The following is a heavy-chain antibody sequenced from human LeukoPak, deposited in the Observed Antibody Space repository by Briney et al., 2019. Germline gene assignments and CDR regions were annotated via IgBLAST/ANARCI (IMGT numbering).Heavy chain of an antibody. CDR3: ARGDDRDAFDI. Sequence: SETLSLTCRDYGGSSSDYYWSWIRQPAGKGLEWIGRIYTSGSTNYNPSLKSRVTMSVDTSKNQFSLKLSSVTAADTAVYYCARGDDRDAFDIWGQGTMVTVSS. CDR2: IYTSGST. J-gene: IGHJ3*02. CDR1: GGSSSDYY. V-gene: IGHV4-4*07.